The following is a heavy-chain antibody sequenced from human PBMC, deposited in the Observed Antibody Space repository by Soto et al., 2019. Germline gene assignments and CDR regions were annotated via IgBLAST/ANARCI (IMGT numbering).Heavy chain of an antibody. J-gene: IGHJ4*02. CDR1: GFTFSSYG. V-gene: IGHV3-30*18. D-gene: IGHD3-16*01. CDR2: ISYDGSNK. CDR3: AKDALPWGGPFDY. Sequence: QVQLVESGGGVVQPGRSLRLSCAASGFTFSSYGMHWVRQAPGKGLEWVAVISYDGSNKYYADSVKGRFTISRDNSKNTLYLQMNSLRAEDTAVYYCAKDALPWGGPFDYWGQGTLVTVSS.